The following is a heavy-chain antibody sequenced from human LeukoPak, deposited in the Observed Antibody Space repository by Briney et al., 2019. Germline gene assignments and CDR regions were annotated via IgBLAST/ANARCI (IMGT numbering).Heavy chain of an antibody. Sequence: SESLSLNCSVAGGSISPHYWSWIRQPPGKVLGCIEYIYYRGTTNYITTLKSPVTISVDTSKNQFSLKLSSVTAADTAGYYCARGGWSLDYWGQGTLVTVSS. CDR2: IYYRGTT. D-gene: IGHD6-19*01. J-gene: IGHJ4*02. V-gene: IGHV4-59*11. CDR3: ARGGWSLDY. CDR1: GGSISPHY.